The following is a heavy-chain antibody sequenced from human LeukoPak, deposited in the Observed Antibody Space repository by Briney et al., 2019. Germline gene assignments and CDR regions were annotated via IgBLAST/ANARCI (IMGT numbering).Heavy chain of an antibody. CDR1: GFSMSVYW. V-gene: IGHV3-7*01. D-gene: IGHD3-22*01. Sequence: GGSLRLSCXASGFSMSVYWMSWVRQAPGKGLEWVGNIKQDGSERNYVDSVKGRFTISRDNAKKSLYLQMDSLRAEDAAVYYCARDWGAYYHFFDYWGQGTLVTVSS. CDR3: ARDWGAYYHFFDY. J-gene: IGHJ4*02. CDR2: IKQDGSER.